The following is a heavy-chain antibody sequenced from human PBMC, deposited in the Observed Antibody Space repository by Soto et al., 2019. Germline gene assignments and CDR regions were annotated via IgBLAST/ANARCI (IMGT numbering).Heavy chain of an antibody. CDR2: FDPEDGET. V-gene: IGHV1-24*01. Sequence: GASVKVSCKVSGYTLTELSMHWGRQAPGKGLEWMGGFDPEDGETIYAQKFQGRVTMTEDTSTDTAYMELSSLRSEDTAAYYCATDGRKRLPGQTGIGAFDIWGQGTMVTV. CDR3: ATDGRKRLPGQTGIGAFDI. CDR1: GYTLTELS. J-gene: IGHJ3*02. D-gene: IGHD1-1*01.